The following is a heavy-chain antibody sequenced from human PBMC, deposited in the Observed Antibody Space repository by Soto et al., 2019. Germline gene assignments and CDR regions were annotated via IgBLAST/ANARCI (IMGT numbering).Heavy chain of an antibody. Sequence: QVQLVQSGAEVKKPGASVKVSCKASGYTFTSYGISWVRQAPGQVLEWMGWISAYNGNTNYAQKLQGRVTMTTDTSTSTAYMELRSLRSDDTDVYYCARVLPSTVTTLPPDYWGQGTLVPVSS. CDR1: GYTFTSYG. D-gene: IGHD4-17*01. CDR3: ARVLPSTVTTLPPDY. CDR2: ISAYNGNT. J-gene: IGHJ4*02. V-gene: IGHV1-18*01.